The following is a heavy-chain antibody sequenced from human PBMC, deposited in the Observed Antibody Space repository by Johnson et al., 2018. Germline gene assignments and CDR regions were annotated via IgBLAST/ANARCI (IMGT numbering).Heavy chain of an antibody. Sequence: QVQLQESGPGLVKPSEPLSLTCTVSGGSISSSTYYWGWIRQPPGEGLEGIGSIYYSGSTYYSPSLKIPVTISVDTAKNQFSLRLNSVTAADQAVYYCASWWPAVVYYGMDVWGQGTVVTVSS. CDR1: GGSISSSTYY. D-gene: IGHD2-15*01. CDR2: IYYSGST. CDR3: ASWWPAVVYYGMDV. J-gene: IGHJ6*02. V-gene: IGHV4-39*01.